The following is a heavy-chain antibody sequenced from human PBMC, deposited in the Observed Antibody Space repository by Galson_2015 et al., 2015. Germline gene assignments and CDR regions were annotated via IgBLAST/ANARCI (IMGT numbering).Heavy chain of an antibody. Sequence: SLRLSCAASGFTFSSYALHWVRQAPGKGLEWVAVISYDGSNKYYADSVKGRFTISRDNSKNTLYLQMNSLRAEDTAVYYCARVATTVTTLDYWGQGTLVTVSS. CDR1: GFTFSSYA. V-gene: IGHV3-30*01. J-gene: IGHJ4*02. CDR2: ISYDGSNK. D-gene: IGHD4-17*01. CDR3: ARVATTVTTLDY.